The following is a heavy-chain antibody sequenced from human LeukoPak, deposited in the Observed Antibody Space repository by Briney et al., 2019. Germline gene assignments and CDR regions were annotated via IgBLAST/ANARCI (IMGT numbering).Heavy chain of an antibody. J-gene: IGHJ4*02. CDR1: GYTFTSYD. V-gene: IGHV1-8*01. D-gene: IGHD3-9*01. CDR3: ARDKGGYDILTGLRN. CDR2: MNPNSGNT. Sequence: ASVKVSCKASGYTFTSYDINWVRQATGQGLEWMGWMNPNSGNTGYAQKFQGRVTMTRNTSISTAYMELSSLRSDDTAVYYCARDKGGYDILTGLRNWGQGTLVTVSS.